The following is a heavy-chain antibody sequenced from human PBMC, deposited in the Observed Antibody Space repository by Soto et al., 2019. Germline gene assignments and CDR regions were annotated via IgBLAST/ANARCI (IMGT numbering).Heavy chain of an antibody. Sequence: QVQLQESGPGLVKPSETLSLTCTVSGGSVTTYYWSWIRLPPGKGLEWIGHIYYRGNTDYSPSLKSRLTMSRDTSKTQFSLKLSSVTAADSAVYYCARRMAVAGMGGPYYYFDLWGRGTLLTVSS. J-gene: IGHJ2*01. V-gene: IGHV4-59*08. CDR2: IYYRGNT. CDR3: ARRMAVAGMGGPYYYFDL. D-gene: IGHD6-19*01. CDR1: GGSVTTYY.